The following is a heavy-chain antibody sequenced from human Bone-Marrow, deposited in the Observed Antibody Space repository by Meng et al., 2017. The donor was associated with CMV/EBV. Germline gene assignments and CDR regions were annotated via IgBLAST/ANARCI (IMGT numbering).Heavy chain of an antibody. D-gene: IGHD3-3*01. V-gene: IGHV3-48*03. J-gene: IGHJ4*02. CDR3: AREGPQASDFWSNYYKPLDY. Sequence: GESLKISCAASGFTFSSYEMNWVRQAPGKGLEWVSFIRASGTTIYYADSVEGRFTISRDNAKSSLYLEMTGLRGEDTAIYYCAREGPQASDFWSNYYKPLDYWGQGTLVTVSS. CDR1: GFTFSSYE. CDR2: IRASGTTI.